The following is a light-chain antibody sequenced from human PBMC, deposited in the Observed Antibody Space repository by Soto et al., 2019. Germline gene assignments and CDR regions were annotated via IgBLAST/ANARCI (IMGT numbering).Light chain of an antibody. CDR1: QTIYSG. CDR3: QQYKSYSAT. V-gene: IGKV1-5*01. CDR2: DAS. J-gene: IGKJ1*01. Sequence: DIQMTQSPSTLSASVGDRVKITCRASQTIYSGLAWYQQKPGKAPKLLIYDASSLESGVPSRFSGSGSGTEFTLTISSLQPDDFATYYCQQYKSYSATFGQGTKVDIK.